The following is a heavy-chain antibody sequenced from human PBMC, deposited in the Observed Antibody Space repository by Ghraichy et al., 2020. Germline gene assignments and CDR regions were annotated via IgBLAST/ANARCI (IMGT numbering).Heavy chain of an antibody. CDR1: GGSISGYY. CDR3: ARSLSPTMHNGMAV. V-gene: IGHV4-59*01. Sequence: SETLSLTCTVSGGSISGYYWTWIRQPPGEGLEWIGYIYHSVTTAYNPSLKSRFTISVDTSKNQFSLKLSSVAAADTAVYYCARSLSPTMHNGMAVWGQGTTVTVS. J-gene: IGHJ6*02. D-gene: IGHD5-24*01. CDR2: IYHSVTT.